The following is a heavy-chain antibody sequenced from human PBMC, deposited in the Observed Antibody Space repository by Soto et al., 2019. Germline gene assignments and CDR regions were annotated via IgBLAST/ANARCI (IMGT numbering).Heavy chain of an antibody. CDR2: ISAYNGNT. V-gene: IGHV1-18*01. CDR1: GYTFTSDG. D-gene: IGHD1-20*01. CDR3: ARESDNWNYDYYYGMDV. J-gene: IGHJ6*02. Sequence: ASVKVSCKASGYTFTSDGISWVRQAPGQGREWMGWISAYNGNTNYAQKLQGRVTMTTDTSTSTAYMELRSLRSDDTAVYYCARESDNWNYDYYYGMDVWGQGTTVTVS.